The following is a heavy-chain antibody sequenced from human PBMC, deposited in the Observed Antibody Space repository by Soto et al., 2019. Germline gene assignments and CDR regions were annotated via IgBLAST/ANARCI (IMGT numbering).Heavy chain of an antibody. Sequence: SVKDSCEASVGTFSSYAISWVRQAPGQGLEWMGGIIPIFGTANYAQKLQGRVTITADKSTSTADMELSSLSSEDTAVYYCASGTAYYDILTGYWNGMDVWGQGTTVTVSS. CDR3: ASGTAYYDILTGYWNGMDV. J-gene: IGHJ6*02. CDR2: IIPIFGTA. V-gene: IGHV1-69*06. D-gene: IGHD3-9*01. CDR1: VGTFSSYA.